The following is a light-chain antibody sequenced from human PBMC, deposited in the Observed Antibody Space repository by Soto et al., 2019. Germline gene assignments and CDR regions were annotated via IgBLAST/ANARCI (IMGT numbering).Light chain of an antibody. Sequence: DIQLTQAPSFLSASAGDRVSITCRASQAISNYLAWYQQKPGKVPKLLIYAASTLQSGVPSRFSGSGSGTDFTLTISSLQPEDVATYYCQKYNSARLTFGGGTKVDIK. V-gene: IGKV1-27*01. CDR3: QKYNSARLT. CDR2: AAS. CDR1: QAISNY. J-gene: IGKJ4*01.